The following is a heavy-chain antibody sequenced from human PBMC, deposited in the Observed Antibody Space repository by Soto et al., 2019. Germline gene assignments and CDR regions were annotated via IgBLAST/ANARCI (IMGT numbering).Heavy chain of an antibody. CDR1: GFTFRSYW. J-gene: IGHJ4*02. D-gene: IGHD3-3*01. Sequence: GGSLRLSCATSGFTFRSYWMTWVRQAPGKGPEWVANIKPDGSEKQYVDSVKGRFTVSRDNAKKSLDLQMNSLRAEDTAVYYCARAEDYDFWSGPPKYFDNWGQGTQVTVSS. CDR2: IKPDGSEK. CDR3: ARAEDYDFWSGPPKYFDN. V-gene: IGHV3-7*03.